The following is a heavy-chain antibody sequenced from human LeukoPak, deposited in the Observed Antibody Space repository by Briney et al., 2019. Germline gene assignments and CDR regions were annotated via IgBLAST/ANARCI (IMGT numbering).Heavy chain of an antibody. CDR2: IYYSGTT. D-gene: IGHD4-23*01. CDR3: ARSVDCGNSPFDY. CDR1: GGSISSSSYY. V-gene: IGHV4-39*07. J-gene: IGHJ4*02. Sequence: SETLSLTCTVSGGSISSSSYYWGWIRQPPGKGLEWIGSIYYSGTTHYNPSLKSRVTMSVDTSKNQFSLKLSSVTALDTAVYYCARSVDCGNSPFDYWGKGTLVTVSS.